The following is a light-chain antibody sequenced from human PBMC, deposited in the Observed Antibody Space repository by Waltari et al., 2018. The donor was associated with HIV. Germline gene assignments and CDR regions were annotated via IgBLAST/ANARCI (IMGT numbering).Light chain of an antibody. Sequence: IVMTQSPLSLPVSPGEPASISCRSNQSLLHSNGNNYLAWYLHKSGQSPKLVIYLASIRAYGVPDRVSGSGSGTDFTLKFSRVEAEDVGVYYCMQSLQTPRTFGGGTNVQIK. CDR2: LAS. CDR3: MQSLQTPRT. CDR1: QSLLHSNGNNY. V-gene: IGKV2-28*01. J-gene: IGKJ4*01.